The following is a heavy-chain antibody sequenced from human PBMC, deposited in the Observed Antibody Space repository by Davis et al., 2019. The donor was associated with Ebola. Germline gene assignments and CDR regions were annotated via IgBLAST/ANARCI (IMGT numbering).Heavy chain of an antibody. CDR2: ISSRSGTT. CDR1: GFTFNDYS. J-gene: IGHJ4*02. CDR3: AKAGGYHGFDY. Sequence: GGSLTLSCAASGFTFNDYSINWVRQAPGKGLEWVSFISSRSGTTYYAESVKGRFTISRDNAQNSVFLQMNSLRDEDTAVYYCAKAGGYHGFDYWGQGTLVTVSS. D-gene: IGHD3-16*01. V-gene: IGHV3-48*02.